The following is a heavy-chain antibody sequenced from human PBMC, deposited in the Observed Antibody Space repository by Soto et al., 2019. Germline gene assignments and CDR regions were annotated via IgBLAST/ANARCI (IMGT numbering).Heavy chain of an antibody. CDR1: GFTFSSYA. J-gene: IGHJ6*02. V-gene: IGHV3-23*01. CDR3: AKDTGRGTTPLDYYGMDV. Sequence: PEGSLRLSCAASGFTFSSYAMSWVRQAPGKGLEWVSAISGSGGSTYYADSVKGRFTISRDNSKNTLYLQMNSLRAEDTAVYYCAKDTGRGTTPLDYYGMDVWGQGTTVTVSS. CDR2: ISGSGGST. D-gene: IGHD1-7*01.